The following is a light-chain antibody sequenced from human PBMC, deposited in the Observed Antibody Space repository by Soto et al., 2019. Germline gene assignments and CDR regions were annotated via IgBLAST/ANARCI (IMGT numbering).Light chain of an antibody. CDR3: SSYAGSTNFV. CDR2: EVS. CDR1: SSDVGGYNY. Sequence: SVLTQPPSASGSPGQSVTISCTGTSSDVGGYNYVSWYQQHPGKAPKLMIYEVSERPSGVPDRFSGSKSSNTASLTVSGLQAEDEADYFCSSYAGSTNFVFGTGTKVTVL. V-gene: IGLV2-8*01. J-gene: IGLJ1*01.